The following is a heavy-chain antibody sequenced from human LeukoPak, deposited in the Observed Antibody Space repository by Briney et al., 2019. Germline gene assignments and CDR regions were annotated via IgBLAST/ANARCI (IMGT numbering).Heavy chain of an antibody. V-gene: IGHV1-69*04. CDR2: IIPILGIA. Sequence: SVTVSCTASGGTFSSYAISWVRQAPGQGLEWMGRIIPILGIANYAQKFQGRVTITADKSTSTAYMELSSLRSEDTAVYYCARAPAGDYSNYVGWFDPWGQGTLVTVSS. D-gene: IGHD4-11*01. J-gene: IGHJ5*02. CDR3: ARAPAGDYSNYVGWFDP. CDR1: GGTFSSYA.